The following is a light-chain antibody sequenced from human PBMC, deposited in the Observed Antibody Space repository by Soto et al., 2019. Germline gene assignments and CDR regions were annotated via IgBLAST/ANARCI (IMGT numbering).Light chain of an antibody. J-gene: IGLJ1*01. Sequence: QSVLTQPPSVSGAPGQRVTISCTGSSSNIRAGYDVHWYQQLPGTAPKLLIYGNSNLPSGVPDRFSGSKSGTSASLAITGLQAEDEADYYCQSYDSSLRGVFGTGTKVTAL. V-gene: IGLV1-40*01. CDR1: SSNIRAGYD. CDR2: GNS. CDR3: QSYDSSLRGV.